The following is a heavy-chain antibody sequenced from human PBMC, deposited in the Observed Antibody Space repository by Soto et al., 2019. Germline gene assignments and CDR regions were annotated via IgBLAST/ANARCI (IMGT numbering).Heavy chain of an antibody. J-gene: IGHJ6*02. CDR3: AGVGSGITIFGVVNYYYYGMDV. CDR2: IDPSDSYT. V-gene: IGHV5-10-1*01. D-gene: IGHD3-3*01. Sequence: PGESLKISCKGSGYSFTSYWISWVRQMPGKGLEWMGRIDPSDSYTNYSPSLQGHVTISADKSISTAYLQWSSLKASDTAMYYCAGVGSGITIFGVVNYYYYGMDVWGQGTTVTVSS. CDR1: GYSFTSYW.